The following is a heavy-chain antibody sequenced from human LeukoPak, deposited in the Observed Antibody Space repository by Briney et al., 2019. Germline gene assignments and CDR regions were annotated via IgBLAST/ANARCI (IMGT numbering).Heavy chain of an antibody. J-gene: IGHJ4*02. CDR3: ASGTTQVLYFEY. V-gene: IGHV4-39*07. D-gene: IGHD2-8*01. Sequence: SETLSLTCTVSGGSISSSSYYWGWIRQPPGKGLEWIGSIYYSGSTYYNPSLKSRVTISVDTSKNQFSLKLSSVTAADTAVYYCASGTTQVLYFEYWGQGTLVTVSS. CDR1: GGSISSSSYY. CDR2: IYYSGST.